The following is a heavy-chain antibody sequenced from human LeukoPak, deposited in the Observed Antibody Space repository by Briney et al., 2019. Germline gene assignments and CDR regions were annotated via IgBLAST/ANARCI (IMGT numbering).Heavy chain of an antibody. V-gene: IGHV1-2*02. CDR1: GYSFTGCY. Sequence: ASVKVSCKASGYSFTGCYMHWVRQAPGQGLEWMGWIKPNSGGTNYAQKFQGRVTMTRDTSISTAYMELSRLRSDDTAVYYCAREGGDIVVVPATLGYWGQGTLVTVSS. CDR2: IKPNSGGT. D-gene: IGHD2-2*01. J-gene: IGHJ4*02. CDR3: AREGGDIVVVPATLGY.